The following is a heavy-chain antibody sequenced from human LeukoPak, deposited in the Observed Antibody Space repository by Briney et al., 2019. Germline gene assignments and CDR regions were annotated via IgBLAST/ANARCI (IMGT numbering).Heavy chain of an antibody. J-gene: IGHJ5*02. CDR1: GGSISGSSYY. V-gene: IGHV4-39*07. Sequence: PSETLSLTCTVSGGSISGSSYYWAWLRQPPGKGLEWIGSVYYSGNTYYNPSLKSRVTISVDTSNNQFSLKLSSVTAADTAVFYCARDWCSSASCYVKYGWFDPWGQGTLVTVSS. CDR3: ARDWCSSASCYVKYGWFDP. CDR2: VYYSGNT. D-gene: IGHD2-2*01.